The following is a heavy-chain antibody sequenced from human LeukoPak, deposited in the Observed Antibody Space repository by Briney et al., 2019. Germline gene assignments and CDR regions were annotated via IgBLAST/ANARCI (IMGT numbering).Heavy chain of an antibody. CDR3: ARALPGYYDSSGYWFDP. CDR1: GGSISSYY. V-gene: IGHV4-59*01. Sequence: PSETLSLTCTVSGGSISSYYWSWIRQPPGKGLEWIGYMYYSGSTNYNPSLKSRVTISVDTSKNQYSLKLSSVTAADTAVYYCARALPGYYDSSGYWFDPWGQGTLVTVSS. CDR2: MYYSGST. J-gene: IGHJ5*02. D-gene: IGHD3-22*01.